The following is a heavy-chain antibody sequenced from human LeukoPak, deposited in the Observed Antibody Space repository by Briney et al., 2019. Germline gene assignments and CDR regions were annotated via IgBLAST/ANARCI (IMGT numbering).Heavy chain of an antibody. CDR1: GFTFSSYA. Sequence: GGSLRLSCAASGFTFSSYAMSWVRQAPGKGLEWVSAISGSGGGTYYADSVKGRFTISRDNSKNTLYLQMNSLRAEDTAVYYCARALRYFDWLSTSPEYNWFDPWGQGTLVTVSS. V-gene: IGHV3-23*01. CDR2: ISGSGGGT. CDR3: ARALRYFDWLSTSPEYNWFDP. D-gene: IGHD3-9*01. J-gene: IGHJ5*02.